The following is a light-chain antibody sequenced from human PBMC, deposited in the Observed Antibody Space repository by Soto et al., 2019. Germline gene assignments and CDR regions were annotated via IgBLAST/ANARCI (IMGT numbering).Light chain of an antibody. V-gene: IGKV3-20*01. Sequence: EIGLTQSPGTLSLSPGERATLSCRARQSVSNSYLAWYQHKPGQAPRLLIHGASSRATGIPDRFSGSGSGTEFTLNINRLEPEDFAVYYCQQYGRSPHTFGQGTKLEIK. CDR3: QQYGRSPHT. CDR1: QSVSNSY. CDR2: GAS. J-gene: IGKJ2*01.